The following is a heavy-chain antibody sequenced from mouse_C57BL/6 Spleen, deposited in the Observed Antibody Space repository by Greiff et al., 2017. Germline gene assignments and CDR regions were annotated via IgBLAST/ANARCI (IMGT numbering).Heavy chain of an antibody. Sequence: VQLQQSGAELVRPGASVTLSCEASGYTFTDYEMHWVKQTPVHGLEWIGAIDPETGGTAYNQKFKGKAILTADKSSSTAYMELRSLTSEDSAVYYCTRRINAAMDYWGQGTSVTVSS. CDR1: GYTFTDYE. CDR2: IDPETGGT. J-gene: IGHJ4*01. V-gene: IGHV1-15*01. CDR3: TRRINAAMDY.